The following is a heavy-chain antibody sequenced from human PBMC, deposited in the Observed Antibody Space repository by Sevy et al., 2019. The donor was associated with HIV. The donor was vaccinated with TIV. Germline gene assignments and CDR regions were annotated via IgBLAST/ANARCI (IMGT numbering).Heavy chain of an antibody. D-gene: IGHD5-18*01. J-gene: IGHJ4*02. Sequence: SETLSLTCTVSGGSISSGSYYWSWIRQPAGKGLEWIGRIYTSGSTNYNPSLKSRVTISVDTSKNQFSLKLSSVTAADTAVYYCARDGGGYSYGQSYGFDYWGQGTLVTVSS. CDR1: GGSISSGSYY. CDR2: IYTSGST. V-gene: IGHV4-61*02. CDR3: ARDGGGYSYGQSYGFDY.